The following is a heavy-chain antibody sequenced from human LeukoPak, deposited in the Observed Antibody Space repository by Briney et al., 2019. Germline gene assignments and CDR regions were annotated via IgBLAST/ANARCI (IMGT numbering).Heavy chain of an antibody. CDR2: ISSSSSTI. CDR3: ARVKDSSGWYVYFDY. CDR1: GFTFSSYS. Sequence: PGGSLRLSCAVSGFTFSSYSMNWVRQAPGKGLEWVPFISSSSSTIYYADSVKGRFTISRDNAKNSLYLQMNSLRAEDTAVYYCARVKDSSGWYVYFDYWGQGTLVTVSS. J-gene: IGHJ4*02. V-gene: IGHV3-48*01. D-gene: IGHD6-19*01.